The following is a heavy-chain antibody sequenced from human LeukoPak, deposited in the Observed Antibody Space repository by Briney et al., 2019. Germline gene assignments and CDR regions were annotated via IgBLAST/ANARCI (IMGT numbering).Heavy chain of an antibody. CDR1: GYTFTGYY. J-gene: IGHJ4*02. CDR2: INPNSGGT. D-gene: IGHD3-10*01. CDR3: ARGFSGSGSYSANYY. Sequence: GASVKVSCKASGYTFTGYYMHWVRQAPGQGLGWMGWINPNSGGTNYAQNLQGSDTMTRNTSISTAYMEQSTASSQYTAVYYCARGFSGSGSYSANYYWGEGALVTVSS. V-gene: IGHV1-2*02.